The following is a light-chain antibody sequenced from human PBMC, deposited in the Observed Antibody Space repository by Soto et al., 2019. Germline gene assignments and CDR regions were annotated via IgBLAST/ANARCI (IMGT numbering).Light chain of an antibody. CDR1: QSVSSS. Sequence: EIVLTQSPGTLSFSPGERATLSCRASQSVSSSVPWYQQKPGQSPRLLIFGASIRATGIPARFSGSGSGTDFTLTISRLEPEDSAVYYCQQYGSAPTWPFGQGAKVAIK. J-gene: IGKJ1*01. CDR3: QQYGSAPTWP. CDR2: GAS. V-gene: IGKV3-20*01.